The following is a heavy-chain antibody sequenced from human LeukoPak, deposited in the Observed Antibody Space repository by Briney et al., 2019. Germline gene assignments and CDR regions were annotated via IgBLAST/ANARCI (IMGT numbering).Heavy chain of an antibody. J-gene: IGHJ5*02. CDR2: IFPGDSET. V-gene: IGHV5-51*01. CDR1: GSSFTNYW. CDR3: ARQGEGDAMVRGISRRFKGDWSDP. Sequence: HGESLKISCQGSGSSFTNYWIGGVRQLPGQGLEWMGIIFPGDSETRYSPSIQGQVTMSVDKSISTAYLHWSSLKASDTATYYCARQGEGDAMVRGISRRFKGDWSDPWGQGTLVTVTS. D-gene: IGHD3-10*01.